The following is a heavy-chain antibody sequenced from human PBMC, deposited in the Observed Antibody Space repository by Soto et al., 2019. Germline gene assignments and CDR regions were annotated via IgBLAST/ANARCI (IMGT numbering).Heavy chain of an antibody. CDR2: ISSSSSTI. D-gene: IGHD6-6*01. CDR1: GFTFSSYS. V-gene: IGHV3-48*01. Sequence: GGSLRLSCAASGFTFSSYSMNWVRQAPGKGLEWVSYISSSSSTIYYADSVKGRFTISRDNAKNSLYLQMNSLRAEDTAVYYCAREKAEYSSSSDYYYYYMDVWGKGTTVTVSS. CDR3: AREKAEYSSSSDYYYYYMDV. J-gene: IGHJ6*03.